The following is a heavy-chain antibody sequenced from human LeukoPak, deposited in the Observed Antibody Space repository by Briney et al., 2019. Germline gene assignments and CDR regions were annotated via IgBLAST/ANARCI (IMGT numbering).Heavy chain of an antibody. CDR2: IHHSGST. CDR1: GGSISRGNYY. Sequence: PSETLSLTCTVSGGSISRGNYYWSWIRQHPGKGLEWIGYIHHSGSTYYNPSLKSRVIISVDTSKNQFSLKLNSVTAADTAVYYCASYGSGSYRFDPWGQGTLVTVSS. J-gene: IGHJ5*02. CDR3: ASYGSGSYRFDP. V-gene: IGHV4-31*03. D-gene: IGHD3-10*01.